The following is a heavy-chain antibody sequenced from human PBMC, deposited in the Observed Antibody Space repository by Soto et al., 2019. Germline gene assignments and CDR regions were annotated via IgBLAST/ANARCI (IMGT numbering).Heavy chain of an antibody. CDR2: IYWDDDK. J-gene: IGHJ4*02. Sequence: SGPTLVKPTQTLTLTCTFSGFSLSTSGVGVGWLRQPPGKALEGLSLIYWDDDKRYSPSQKSSFTISKDTSKNQLVLTMSNMCPVDSASYYRAHLLPDSSGYPIDCWGQGTLVTVSS. CDR3: AHLLPDSSGYPIDC. D-gene: IGHD6-19*01. CDR1: GFSLSTSGVG. V-gene: IGHV2-5*02.